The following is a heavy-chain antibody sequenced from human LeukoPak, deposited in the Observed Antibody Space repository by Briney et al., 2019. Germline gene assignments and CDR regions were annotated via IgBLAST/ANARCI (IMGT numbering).Heavy chain of an antibody. V-gene: IGHV4-34*01. CDR3: ARAFDYYFDY. Sequence: SETLSLTCAVYGVSFSGYYWSWIRQPPGKGLEWIGEINHSGSTNYNPSLKRRVTISVDTSNRHFSLKLTSVTAADTAVYYCARAFDYYFDYWSQGTLVTVSS. CDR1: GVSFSGYY. J-gene: IGHJ4*02. CDR2: INHSGST. D-gene: IGHD2-21*01.